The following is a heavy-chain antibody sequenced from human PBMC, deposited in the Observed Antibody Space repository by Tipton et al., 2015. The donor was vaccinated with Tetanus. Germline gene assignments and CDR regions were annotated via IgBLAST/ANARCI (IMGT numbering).Heavy chain of an antibody. CDR3: ARDHGGGRVVRLNWFDP. D-gene: IGHD3-16*01. CDR2: IKWNGEST. V-gene: IGHV3-20*04. CDR1: GFSFEDYG. J-gene: IGHJ5*02. Sequence: SLRLSCEASGFSFEDYGMSWVRQVPGKGLEWVSGIKWNGESTAYADSVKGRFTISRDNARNSVSLHMNSLRAEDTAVYYCARDHGGGRVVRLNWFDPWGPGTLVTVSS.